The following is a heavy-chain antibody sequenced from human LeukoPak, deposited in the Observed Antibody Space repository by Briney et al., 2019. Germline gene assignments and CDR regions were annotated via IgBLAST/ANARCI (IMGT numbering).Heavy chain of an antibody. V-gene: IGHV3-48*01. CDR3: ARDPPNVAAVGYSMDV. CDR2: ISGSSSTT. CDR1: GFIFSGYT. J-gene: IGHJ6*02. Sequence: QPGRSLRLSCAVSGFIFSGYTMNWVRQAPGKGLEWVSSISGSSSTTHYADSVRGRFTISRDNDKNSLYLQMNSLRAEDTAVYYCARDPPNVAAVGYSMDVWGQGTTVTVSS. D-gene: IGHD6-13*01.